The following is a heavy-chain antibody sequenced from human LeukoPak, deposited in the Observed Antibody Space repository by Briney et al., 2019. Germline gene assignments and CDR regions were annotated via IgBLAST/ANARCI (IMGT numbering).Heavy chain of an antibody. CDR1: GFTFSSYG. CDR2: ISYDGSNK. J-gene: IGHJ4*02. V-gene: IGHV3-30*18. Sequence: PGGSLRLSCAASGFTFSSYGMHWVRQAPGKGLEWVAVISYDGSNKYYADSVKGRFTISRDNSKSTLYLQMNSLRAEDTAAYYCAKGPYYFDYWGQGTLVTVSS. CDR3: AKGPYYFDY.